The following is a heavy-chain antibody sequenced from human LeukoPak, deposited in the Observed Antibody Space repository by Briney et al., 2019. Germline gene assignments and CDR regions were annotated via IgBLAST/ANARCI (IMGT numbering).Heavy chain of an antibody. V-gene: IGHV1-69*04. J-gene: IGHJ6*02. CDR3: AREHYYGSGSYYHYYYGMDV. CDR1: GGTFSSYA. Sequence: ASVKVSCKASGGTFSSYAISWVRQAPGQGLEWMGRNIPILGIANYAQKFQGRVTITADKSTSTAYMELSSLRSEDTAVYYCAREHYYGSGSYYHYYYGMDVWGQGTTVTVSS. CDR2: NIPILGIA. D-gene: IGHD3-10*01.